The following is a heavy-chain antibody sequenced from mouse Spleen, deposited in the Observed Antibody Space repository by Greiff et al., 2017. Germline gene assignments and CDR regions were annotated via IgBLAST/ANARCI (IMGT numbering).Heavy chain of an antibody. V-gene: IGHV1-66*01. CDR1: GYSFTSYY. D-gene: IGHD2-3*01. J-gene: IGHJ4*01. CDR3: VYDYYYAMDY. CDR2: IYPGSGNT. Sequence: QVQLQQSGPELVKPGASVKISCKASGYSFTSYYIHWVKQRPGQGLEWIGWIYPGSGNTKYNEKFKGKATLTADTSSSTAYMQLSSLTSEDSAVYYCVYDYYYAMDYWGQGTSVTVSS.